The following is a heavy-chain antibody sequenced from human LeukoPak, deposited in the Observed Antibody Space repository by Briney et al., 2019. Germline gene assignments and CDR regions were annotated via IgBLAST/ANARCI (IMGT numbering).Heavy chain of an antibody. J-gene: IGHJ4*02. V-gene: IGHV3-30*02. CDR1: GFTFRSYG. CDR3: ARGVPDY. Sequence: GGSLRLSCAASGFTFRSYGMHWVRQAPGKGLEWVAFIRYDGSNKYYADSVKGRFTISRDNSKNTLYLQMNSLRAEGTAVYYCARGVPDYWGQGTLVTVSS. CDR2: IRYDGSNK.